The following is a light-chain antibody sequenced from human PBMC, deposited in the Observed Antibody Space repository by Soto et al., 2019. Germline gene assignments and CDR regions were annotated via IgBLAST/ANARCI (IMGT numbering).Light chain of an antibody. J-gene: IGKJ5*01. Sequence: DFHMTQSPSSLSAYVGDRVTIACRASQGINHYLAWFQQKKGKVPKALIYAASTLQSGVPSRFSGSGYGTDFNLTISSLQTEDVATYYCQKYNSAPITFGQGTRLEIK. CDR2: AAS. V-gene: IGKV1-27*01. CDR1: QGINHY. CDR3: QKYNSAPIT.